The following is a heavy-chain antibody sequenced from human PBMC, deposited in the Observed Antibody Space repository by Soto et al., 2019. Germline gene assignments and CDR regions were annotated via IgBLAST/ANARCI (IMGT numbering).Heavy chain of an antibody. CDR3: ARSGRGSYRGTFDY. Sequence: PSETLSLTCTVSGGSISSYYWSWIRQPPGKGLEWIGYIYYSGSTNNNPSLKSRVTISVVTSKNQFSLKLSSVTAADTAVYYCARSGRGSYRGTFDYWGQGTLVTVSS. CDR2: IYYSGST. D-gene: IGHD1-26*01. CDR1: GGSISSYY. J-gene: IGHJ4*02. V-gene: IGHV4-59*01.